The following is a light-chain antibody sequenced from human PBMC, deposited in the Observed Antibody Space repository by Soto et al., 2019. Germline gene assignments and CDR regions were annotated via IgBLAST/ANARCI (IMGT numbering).Light chain of an antibody. J-gene: IGKJ1*01. CDR2: DAS. V-gene: IGKV3-15*01. Sequence: EIVMTQSPDTLSVSPGETATLSCRASQSVGNNLAWYQQKPGQAPRLLISDASTRAAGLPARFSGSGSGTEFTLTIGSLQSEDLAVYSCQQSNNWPKTFGQGTKVEIK. CDR1: QSVGNN. CDR3: QQSNNWPKT.